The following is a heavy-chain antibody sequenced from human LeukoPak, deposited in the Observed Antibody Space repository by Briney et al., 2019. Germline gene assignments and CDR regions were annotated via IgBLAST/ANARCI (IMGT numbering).Heavy chain of an antibody. CDR1: GFTFDDYG. D-gene: IGHD4-17*01. CDR2: INWNGGST. CDR3: ASAYYGDDDAFDI. V-gene: IGHV3-20*04. Sequence: GGSLRLSCAASGFTFDDYGMSWARQAPGKGLEWVSGINWNGGSTGYADSVKGRFTISRDNAKNSLYLQMNSLRAEDTALYYCASAYYGDDDAFDIWGQGTMVTVSS. J-gene: IGHJ3*02.